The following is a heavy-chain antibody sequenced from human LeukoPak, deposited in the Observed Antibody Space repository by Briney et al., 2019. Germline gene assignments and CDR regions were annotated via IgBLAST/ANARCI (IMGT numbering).Heavy chain of an antibody. D-gene: IGHD1-26*01. V-gene: IGHV3-21*01. J-gene: IGHJ3*02. CDR3: ARDRRIHSVVGATRRDAFDI. CDR1: GFTFSSYS. CDR2: ISSSSSYI. Sequence: GGSLRLSCAASGFTFSSYSMNWVRQAPGKGVEWVSSISSSSSYIYYADSVKGRFTISRDNAKNSLYLQMNSLRAEDTAVYYCARDRRIHSVVGATRRDAFDIWGQGTMVTVSS.